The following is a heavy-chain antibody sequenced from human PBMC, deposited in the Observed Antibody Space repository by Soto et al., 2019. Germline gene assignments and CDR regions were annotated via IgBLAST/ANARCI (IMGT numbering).Heavy chain of an antibody. Sequence: VQLQESGPGLVKPSETLSLSCTVSGASLLSSYWSWVRKPAGKGLEWIGHIFSSGRTSYNPSLKNRLTLSIDTSKNLSSLNLSSVTAADTAVYYCAKGWDEKYFDSWGQGSLVTVSS. CDR3: AKGWDEKYFDS. J-gene: IGHJ4*02. CDR1: GASLLSSY. D-gene: IGHD1-26*01. V-gene: IGHV4-4*07. CDR2: IFSSGRT.